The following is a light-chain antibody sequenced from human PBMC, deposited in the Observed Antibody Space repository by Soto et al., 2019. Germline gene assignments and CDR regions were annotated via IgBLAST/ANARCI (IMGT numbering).Light chain of an antibody. J-gene: IGLJ2*01. CDR1: ISNIGGNT. V-gene: IGLV1-44*01. CDR2: RDD. CDR3: AAWDDGLKGWL. Sequence: QSVLTQAPSTSGTPGQRVTISCSGTISNIGGNTVNWYQQVPGTAPKLLIYRDDQRPSVVPDRFSGYKSATSASLAISGLQSEDEADYYCAAWDDGLKGWLFGGGTKLTVL.